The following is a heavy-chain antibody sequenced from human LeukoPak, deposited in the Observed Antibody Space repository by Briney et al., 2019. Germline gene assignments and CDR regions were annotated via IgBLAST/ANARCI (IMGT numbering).Heavy chain of an antibody. J-gene: IGHJ4*02. CDR3: ARATTIPSSFDY. CDR1: GYTFTSYD. D-gene: IGHD1-1*01. Sequence: ASVKVSCKASGYTFTSYDINWVRQATGQGLEWMGWMNPNSGNTGYAQKFQGRVTITADESTSTAYMELSSLRSEDTAVYYCARATTIPSSFDYWGQGTLVTVSS. CDR2: MNPNSGNT. V-gene: IGHV1-8*03.